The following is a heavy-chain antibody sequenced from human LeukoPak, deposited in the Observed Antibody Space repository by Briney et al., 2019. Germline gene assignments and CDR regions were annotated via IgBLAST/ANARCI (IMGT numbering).Heavy chain of an antibody. V-gene: IGHV4-38-2*02. CDR3: AGYDFWSGSPFDI. CDR1: GGSISSYY. J-gene: IGHJ3*02. CDR2: IYRGGSI. Sequence: SETLSLTCTVSGGSISSYYLGWIRQPPGKGLEWIGSIYRGGSIYYNPSLKSRVTISVDTSKNQFSLKLSPVTAADTAVYYCAGYDFWSGSPFDIWGQGIMVTVSS. D-gene: IGHD3-3*01.